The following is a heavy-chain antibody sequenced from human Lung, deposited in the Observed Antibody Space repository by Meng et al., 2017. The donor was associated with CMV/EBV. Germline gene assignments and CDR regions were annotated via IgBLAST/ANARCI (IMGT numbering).Heavy chain of an antibody. CDR1: GFTLSDSP. CDR2: ISYDGSEK. D-gene: IGHD3-16*01. Sequence: SCAASGFTLSDSPMHWVRQAPGKGLEWVAVISYDGSEKFYADSVKGRFTLSRDNSKNTLFLQMTNLTTEDTAAYYCARHPPRRFSGMDVGGQGTTVTVSS. V-gene: IGHV3-30-3*01. CDR3: ARHPPRRFSGMDV. J-gene: IGHJ6*02.